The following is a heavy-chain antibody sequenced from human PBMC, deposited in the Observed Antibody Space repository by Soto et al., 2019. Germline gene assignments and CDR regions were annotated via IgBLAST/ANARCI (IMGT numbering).Heavy chain of an antibody. CDR1: GGSISSYY. CDR3: ARRPGATGAFDI. V-gene: IGHV4-59*08. J-gene: IGHJ3*02. Sequence: QVQLQESGPGLVKPSETLSLTCTVSGGSISSYYWSWIRQPPGKGLEWIGYIYYSGSTNYNPSLKSRVTISVDTSKNQFSLKLSSVTAADTAVYYCARRPGATGAFDIWGQGTMVTVSS. D-gene: IGHD1-26*01. CDR2: IYYSGST.